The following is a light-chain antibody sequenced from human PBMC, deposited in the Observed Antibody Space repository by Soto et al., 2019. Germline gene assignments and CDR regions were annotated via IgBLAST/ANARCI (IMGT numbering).Light chain of an antibody. V-gene: IGKV1-6*01. J-gene: IGKJ5*01. Sequence: ALQMTQSPASLSASVGDRVTITCRASQDISDDVGWYQQTPGKAPKLLISGASRLQSGVPSRFRGSGSGTDVTLTINSLQPEDSATYYCQQAYSFPITFGQGTRLEIK. CDR3: QQAYSFPIT. CDR1: QDISDD. CDR2: GAS.